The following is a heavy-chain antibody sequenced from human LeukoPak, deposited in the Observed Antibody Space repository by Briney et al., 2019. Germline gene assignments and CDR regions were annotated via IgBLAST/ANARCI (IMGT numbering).Heavy chain of an antibody. Sequence: GGSLRLSCAASGFTFSSYSMNWVRQAPGKGLEWVSSISGSSSYIYYADSVRGRFTISRDNAKNSLYLQMNSLRAEDTAVYYCARVDYYGSGSYFDYWGQGTLVTVSS. CDR1: GFTFSSYS. CDR2: ISGSSSYI. J-gene: IGHJ4*02. V-gene: IGHV3-21*01. D-gene: IGHD3-10*01. CDR3: ARVDYYGSGSYFDY.